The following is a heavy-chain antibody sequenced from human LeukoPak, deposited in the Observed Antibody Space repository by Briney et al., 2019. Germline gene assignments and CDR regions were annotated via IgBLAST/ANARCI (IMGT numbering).Heavy chain of an antibody. CDR2: ISGSGGST. V-gene: IGHV3-23*01. J-gene: IGHJ4*02. CDR3: AKAGQGRIVGARGYY. Sequence: PGGSLRLSCVASGFTFSSYAMSWVRQAPGKGLEWVSAISGSGGSTYYADSVKGRFTISRDNSKNTLYLQMNSLRAEDTAVYYCAKAGQGRIVGARGYYWGQGTLVTVSS. D-gene: IGHD1-26*01. CDR1: GFTFSSYA.